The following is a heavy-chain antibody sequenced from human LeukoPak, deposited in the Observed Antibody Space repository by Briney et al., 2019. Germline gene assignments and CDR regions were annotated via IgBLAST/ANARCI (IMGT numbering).Heavy chain of an antibody. V-gene: IGHV4-59*01. CDR2: IYNHGRT. CDR1: GGSIDY. D-gene: IGHD3-10*01. Sequence: KPSETLSLTCTVSGGSIDYYNWIRQPPGKGLEWIGVIYNHGRTEYNPSLKSRVTISLDTSNSQFSLKLHSVTPADTAVYFCARGLAGRSSGAIYFALWGRGTLVTVSS. CDR3: ARGLAGRSSGAIYFAL. J-gene: IGHJ2*01.